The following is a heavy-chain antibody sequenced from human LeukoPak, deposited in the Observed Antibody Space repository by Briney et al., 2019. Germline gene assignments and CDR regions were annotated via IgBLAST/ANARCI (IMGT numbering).Heavy chain of an antibody. CDR1: GGSISSYF. CDR3: ARDRERSWHYFDAFDM. D-gene: IGHD6-13*01. J-gene: IGHJ3*02. V-gene: IGHV4-4*07. Sequence: PSETLSLTCTVSGGSISSYFWSWIRQPAGKGLEWIGRIYTSGSTNYNPSLKSRVTISVDTSKNQFSLKLSSVTAADTAVYYCARDRERSWHYFDAFDMWGLGTKVTVSS. CDR2: IYTSGST.